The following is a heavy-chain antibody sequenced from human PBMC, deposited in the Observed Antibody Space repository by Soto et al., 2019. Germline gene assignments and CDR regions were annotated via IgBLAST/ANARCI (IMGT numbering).Heavy chain of an antibody. CDR3: ARLSRALYGLYDFDY. J-gene: IGHJ4*02. D-gene: IGHD3-10*01. V-gene: IGHV4-39*01. Sequence: QLQLQESGPGLVKPSETLSLTCTVSGGSISSSSYYWGWIRQPPGKGLEWIGSIYYSGSTYYNPSLKSRVTISVDTSKNQFSLKLSSVTAADTAVYYYARLSRALYGLYDFDYWGQGTLVTVSS. CDR1: GGSISSSSYY. CDR2: IYYSGST.